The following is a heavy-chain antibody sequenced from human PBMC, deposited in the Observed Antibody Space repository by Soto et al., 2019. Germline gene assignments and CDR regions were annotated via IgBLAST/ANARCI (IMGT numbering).Heavy chain of an antibody. CDR2: IHHNNDR. CDR3: AHMGQSGLPGFDY. V-gene: IGHV2-5*01. J-gene: IGHJ4*02. CDR1: GFSLSDTGVA. Sequence: SGPTGEPTQTLTLTCNFSGFSLSDTGVAVGVAWIRQPPGKALEWLALIHHNNDRRYSSSLKSRLTITKDTSKNQVVLTMTHMDPVDTATYFCAHMGQSGLPGFDYWGQGTLVTVSS. D-gene: IGHD5-12*01.